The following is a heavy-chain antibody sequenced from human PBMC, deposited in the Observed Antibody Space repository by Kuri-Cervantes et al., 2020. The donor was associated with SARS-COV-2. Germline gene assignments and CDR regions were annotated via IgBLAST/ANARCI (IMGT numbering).Heavy chain of an antibody. Sequence: SETLSLTCTVSGGSISDGDCYWGWFRQPPGKGLEWIGNIYYSGGTSYNPSLQSRVTISIDTSKNQFSLKLSSVTAADTAVYYCARAGRSYYGSGSLTSDYGMDVWGQGTTVTVSS. CDR3: ARAGRSYYGSGSLTSDYGMDV. J-gene: IGHJ6*02. CDR2: IYYSGGT. D-gene: IGHD3-10*01. V-gene: IGHV4-39*07. CDR1: GGSISDGDCY.